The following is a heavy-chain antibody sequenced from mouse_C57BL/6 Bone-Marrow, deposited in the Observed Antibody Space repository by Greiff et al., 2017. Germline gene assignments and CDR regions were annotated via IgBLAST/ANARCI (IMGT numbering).Heavy chain of an antibody. CDR2: ISSGGDYI. V-gene: IGHV5-9-1*02. Sequence: EVKLVESGEGLVKPGGSLKLSCAASGFTFSSYAMSWVRQTPEKRLEWVAYISSGGDYIYYADTVKGRFTISRDNARNTLYLQMSSLKSEDTAMYYCTRDNYGSRGDWYFDVWGTGTTVTVSS. CDR3: TRDNYGSRGDWYFDV. CDR1: GFTFSSYA. J-gene: IGHJ1*03. D-gene: IGHD1-1*01.